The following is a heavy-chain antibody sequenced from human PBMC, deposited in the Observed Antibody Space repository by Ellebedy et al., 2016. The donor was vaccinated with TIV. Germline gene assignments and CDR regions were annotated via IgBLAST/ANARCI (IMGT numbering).Heavy chain of an antibody. Sequence: SETLSLXXTVSGGSISSYYWSWIRQPPGKGLEWIGYIYYSGSTNYNPSLKSRVTISVDTSKNQFSLKLSSVTAADTAVYYCARDGVTISVYYYYMDVWGKGTTVTVSS. D-gene: IGHD3-3*01. CDR1: GGSISSYY. CDR3: ARDGVTISVYYYYMDV. J-gene: IGHJ6*03. V-gene: IGHV4-59*12. CDR2: IYYSGST.